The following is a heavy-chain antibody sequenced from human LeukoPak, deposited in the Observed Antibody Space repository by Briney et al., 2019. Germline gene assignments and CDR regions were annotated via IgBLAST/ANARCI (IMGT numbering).Heavy chain of an antibody. Sequence: GGSLRLSCAASGFTFSDYYMSWIRQAPGKGLEWVSYISSSGSTIYYADSVKGRFTISRDNAKNSLYLQMNSLRAEDTAVYCCARREIMGYCSSTSCYPPNGMDVWGQGTTVTVSS. J-gene: IGHJ6*02. CDR3: ARREIMGYCSSTSCYPPNGMDV. CDR2: ISSSGSTI. CDR1: GFTFSDYY. D-gene: IGHD2-2*01. V-gene: IGHV3-11*01.